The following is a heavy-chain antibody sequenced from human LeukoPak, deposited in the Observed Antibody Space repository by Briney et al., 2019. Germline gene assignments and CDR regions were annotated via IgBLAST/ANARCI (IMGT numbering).Heavy chain of an antibody. CDR2: TVGGRPDT. CDR3: TKAPLRSCSGAFCYPFDY. Sequence: VPLGGSLRLSCEASGFTFNNYAMSWVRQTPGKGLEWVAATVGGRPDTYHADSVKGRFTVSRDDSRSTLFLQMNSLRVEDTAVYYCTKAPLRSCSGAFCYPFDYWGQGTLVTVSS. D-gene: IGHD2-8*02. J-gene: IGHJ4*02. CDR1: GFTFNNYA. V-gene: IGHV3-23*01.